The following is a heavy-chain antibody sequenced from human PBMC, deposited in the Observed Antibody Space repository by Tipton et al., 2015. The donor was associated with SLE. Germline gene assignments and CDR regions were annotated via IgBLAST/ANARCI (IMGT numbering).Heavy chain of an antibody. J-gene: IGHJ4*02. D-gene: IGHD2-15*01. CDR3: ARYDIVVTSFDY. CDR1: GYSISSGYY. V-gene: IGHV4-38-2*02. CDR2: IYHSGST. Sequence: TLSLTCTVSGYSISSGYYWGWIRQPPGKGLEWIGSIYHSGSTYYNPSLKSRVTISVDTSKNQFSLKLSSVTAADTAVYYCARYDIVVTSFDYWGQGTLVTVSS.